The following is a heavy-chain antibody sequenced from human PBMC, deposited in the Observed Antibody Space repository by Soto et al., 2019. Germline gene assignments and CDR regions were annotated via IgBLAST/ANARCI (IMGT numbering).Heavy chain of an antibody. CDR1: GFTFDDYA. CDR3: AKDTGACSGGSCYCFDP. Sequence: EVQLVESGGGLVQPGRSLRLSCAASGFTFDDYAMHCVRQAPGKGLEWVSGIRWNSGSIGYADSVKGRFTISRDNAKNSLYLQMNSLRDEDTALYYCAKDTGACSGGSCYCFDPWGKGTLVTVS. J-gene: IGHJ5*02. D-gene: IGHD2-15*01. V-gene: IGHV3-9*01. CDR2: IRWNSGSI.